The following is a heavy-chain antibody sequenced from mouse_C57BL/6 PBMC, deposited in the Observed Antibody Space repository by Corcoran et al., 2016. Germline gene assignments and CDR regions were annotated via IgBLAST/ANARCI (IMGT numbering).Heavy chain of an antibody. CDR1: GFNIKDYY. V-gene: IGHV14-2*01. Sequence: EVQLQQSGAELVKPGASVKLSCTASGFNIKDYYMHWVKQRTEQGLEWIGRIDPEDGETKYAPKFQGNATITADTSANTAYLQLSSLTSADTAVYYCAMSTKSYWYVDGWGTGTAVTVSS. D-gene: IGHD2-4*01. CDR3: AMSTKSYWYVDG. J-gene: IGHJ1*03. CDR2: IDPEDGET.